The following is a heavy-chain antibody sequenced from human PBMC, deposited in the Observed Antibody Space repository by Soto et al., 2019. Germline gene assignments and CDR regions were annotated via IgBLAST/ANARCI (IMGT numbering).Heavy chain of an antibody. CDR2: IYYSGST. CDR1: GGSISSYY. V-gene: IGHV4-59*01. Sequence: QVQLQESGPGLVKPSETLSLTCTVSGGSISSYYWSWIRQPPGKGLEWIGYIYYSGSTNYNPSLKSRVTISVDTSKNQFSLKLSSVTAADTAVYYCARTVPAAILYFDYWGQGTLVTVSS. D-gene: IGHD2-2*01. J-gene: IGHJ4*02. CDR3: ARTVPAAILYFDY.